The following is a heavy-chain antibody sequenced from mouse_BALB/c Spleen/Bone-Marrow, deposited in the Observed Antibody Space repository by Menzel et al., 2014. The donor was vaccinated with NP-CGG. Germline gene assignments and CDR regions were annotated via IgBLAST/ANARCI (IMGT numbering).Heavy chain of an antibody. CDR2: IDPANGNT. CDR1: GFNIKDTY. CDR3: ANYDYGWYFDV. V-gene: IGHV14-3*02. D-gene: IGHD2-4*01. Sequence: EVMLVESGAKLVKPGASVKLSCTASGFNIKDTYMHWVKQRPEQGLEWIGRIDPANGNTKYDPKFQGKATITADTSSNTAYLQLSSLTSEDTAVYYCANYDYGWYFDVWGAGTTVTVSS. J-gene: IGHJ1*01.